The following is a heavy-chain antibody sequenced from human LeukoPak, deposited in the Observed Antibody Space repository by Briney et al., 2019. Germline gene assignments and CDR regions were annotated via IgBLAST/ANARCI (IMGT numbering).Heavy chain of an antibody. D-gene: IGHD3-3*01. CDR2: ISYDGSNK. CDR1: GFTFSNYT. V-gene: IGHV3-30*07. Sequence: GRSLRLSCAASGFTFSNYTLHWVRQAPGKGLEWVAVISYDGSNKYYADSVKGRFSISRDNSKNTLYLQMNSLRAEDTAVDYCARGGRLEWLSDYFDYWGQGTLVTVSS. J-gene: IGHJ4*02. CDR3: ARGGRLEWLSDYFDY.